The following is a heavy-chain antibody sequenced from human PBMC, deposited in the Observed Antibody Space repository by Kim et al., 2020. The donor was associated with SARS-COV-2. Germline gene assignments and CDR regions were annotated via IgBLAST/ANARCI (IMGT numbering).Heavy chain of an antibody. Sequence: FQGRVTITRDTSASTAYMELSSLRSEDTAVYYCARVSYDFWSGYYNHFDYWGQGTLVTVSS. CDR3: ARVSYDFWSGYYNHFDY. D-gene: IGHD3-3*01. V-gene: IGHV1-3*01. J-gene: IGHJ4*02.